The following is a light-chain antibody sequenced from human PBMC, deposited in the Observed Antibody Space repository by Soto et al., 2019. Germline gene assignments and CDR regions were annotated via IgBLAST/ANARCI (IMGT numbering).Light chain of an antibody. CDR1: QSVSSY. J-gene: IGKJ1*01. Sequence: DIVLTQYPATLSLSTGERATLSCRASQSVSSYLAWYQQKPGQAPRLLIYDASNRATGIPARFSGSGSGTDFTLTISSLEPEDFAVYYCQQRSNWPLTFGQGTKVDIK. CDR3: QQRSNWPLT. CDR2: DAS. V-gene: IGKV3-11*01.